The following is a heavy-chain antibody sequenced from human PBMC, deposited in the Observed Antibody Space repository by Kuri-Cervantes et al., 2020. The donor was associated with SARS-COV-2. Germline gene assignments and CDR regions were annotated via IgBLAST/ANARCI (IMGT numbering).Heavy chain of an antibody. V-gene: IGHV1-2*02. CDR3: ARVPAGGYLKSYFDY. J-gene: IGHJ4*02. D-gene: IGHD3-22*01. CDR2: INPNSGGT. CDR1: GYTFTGYY. Sequence: ASVKVSCKASGYTFTGYYMHWVRQAPGQGLEWMGWINPNSGGTNYAQKFQGRVTMTRDTSISTAYMELSRLRSDDTAVYYCARVPAGGYLKSYFDYWGQGTLVTVSS.